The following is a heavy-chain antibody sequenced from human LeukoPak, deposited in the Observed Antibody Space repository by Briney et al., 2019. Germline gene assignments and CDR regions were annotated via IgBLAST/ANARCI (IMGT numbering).Heavy chain of an antibody. D-gene: IGHD4/OR15-4a*01. J-gene: IGHJ4*02. CDR1: GDSISNSDYY. CDR3: ARREGRQWFHFDS. V-gene: IGHV4-39*01. Sequence: PSETLSLTCTVSGDSISNSDYYWGWLRQPPGKGLEWIGDIYYRGSTYYNPSLKSRVSISIDTSKNQFSLRLNSVTAADTAVYYCARREGRQWFHFDSWGQGTLVTVSS. CDR2: IYYRGST.